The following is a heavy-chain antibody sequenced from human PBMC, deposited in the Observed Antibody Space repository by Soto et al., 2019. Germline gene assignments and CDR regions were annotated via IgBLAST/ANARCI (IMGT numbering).Heavy chain of an antibody. D-gene: IGHD2-15*01. Sequence: SETLSLTCTVSGGSLSSGGYYWSWIRQHPGKGLEWIGYIYYSGSTYYNPSLKSRVTISVDTSKNQFSLKLSSVTAADTAVYYCARLAPSTRYCSGGSCYPKPYFDYWGQGTLVTVSS. CDR3: ARLAPSTRYCSGGSCYPKPYFDY. V-gene: IGHV4-31*03. CDR1: GGSLSSGGYY. CDR2: IYYSGST. J-gene: IGHJ4*02.